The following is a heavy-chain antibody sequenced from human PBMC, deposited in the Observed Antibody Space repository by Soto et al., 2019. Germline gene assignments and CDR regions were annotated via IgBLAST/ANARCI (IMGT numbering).Heavy chain of an antibody. J-gene: IGHJ3*01. CDR2: IKFDGSSA. CDR1: GFTFSDYW. CDR3: ARGVRRHYGFDV. Sequence: GGSLRLSCAASGFTFSDYWIHWVRQAPGKGLVWVSRIKFDGSSANYADSVKGRFTISRDNARDTVYLQMNSLRAEDTAVYYCARGVRRHYGFDVWGQGTMVTVSS. V-gene: IGHV3-74*01. D-gene: IGHD3-10*01.